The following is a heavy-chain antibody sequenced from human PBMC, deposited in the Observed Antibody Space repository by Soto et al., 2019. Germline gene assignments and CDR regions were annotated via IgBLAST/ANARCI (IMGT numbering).Heavy chain of an antibody. CDR1: GGSFSGYY. V-gene: IGHV4-34*01. CDR3: ARWDYDILTGYSDY. J-gene: IGHJ4*02. Sequence: SETLSLTCAVYGGSFSGYYWSWIRQPPGKGLEWIGEINHSGSTNYNPSLKSRVTISVDTSKNQFSLKLSSVTAADTAVYYCARWDYDILTGYSDYWGQGTLVTSPQ. CDR2: INHSGST. D-gene: IGHD3-9*01.